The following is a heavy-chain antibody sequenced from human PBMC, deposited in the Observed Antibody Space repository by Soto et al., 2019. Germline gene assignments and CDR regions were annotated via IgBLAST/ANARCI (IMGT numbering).Heavy chain of an antibody. J-gene: IGHJ6*02. CDR2: ISETGNTK. V-gene: IGHV3-11*01. Sequence: QAQLVEYGGGLVKPGGSLRLSCAASGFTFSDYHMSWIRQAPGKGLEWVSYISETGNTKYYADSVKGRFTISRDNAKKSLYLQMNSLRAEDTAVYYCARDNFHSYYGMDVWGQGTTVAVSS. CDR1: GFTFSDYH. D-gene: IGHD1-20*01. CDR3: ARDNFHSYYGMDV.